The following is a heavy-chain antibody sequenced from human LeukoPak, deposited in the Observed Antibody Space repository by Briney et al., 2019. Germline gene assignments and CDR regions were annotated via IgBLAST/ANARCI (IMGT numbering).Heavy chain of an antibody. CDR1: GFTLSNYN. D-gene: IGHD6-19*01. CDR2: ISGSSSYL. Sequence: GGPLRLSCAASGFTLSNYNTNWVRQAPGKGLEWVSSISGSSSYLFFADSVKGRFTISRDNTKNSLYLQMNSLRVDDTAVYYCSRDAVTGYSSGWYKPFPFDYWGQGSLVTVSS. V-gene: IGHV3-21*01. CDR3: SRDAVTGYSSGWYKPFPFDY. J-gene: IGHJ4*02.